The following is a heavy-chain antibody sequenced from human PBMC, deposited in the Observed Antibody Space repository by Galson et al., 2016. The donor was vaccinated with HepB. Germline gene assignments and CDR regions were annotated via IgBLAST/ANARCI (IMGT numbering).Heavy chain of an antibody. CDR3: AFSWGGWSGTPCYFEFDF. V-gene: IGHV3-23*01. CDR1: GFSFSNYA. Sequence: SCAASGFSFSNYAMSWVRQAPGKGLEWVSVISGSGDSTYYADSVKGRFTISRDNSKKTLFLQMDSLRAEDTAVYYCAFSWGGWSGTPCYFEFDFWGQGTLVTVSS. J-gene: IGHJ4*02. CDR2: ISGSGDST. D-gene: IGHD2-2*01.